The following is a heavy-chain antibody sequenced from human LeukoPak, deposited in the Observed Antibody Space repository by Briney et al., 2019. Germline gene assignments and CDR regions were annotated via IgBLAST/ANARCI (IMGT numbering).Heavy chain of an antibody. CDR2: IIPIFGTA. Sequence: ASVKVSCKASGGTFSSYAISWVRQAPGQGLEWMGGIIPIFGTANYAQKFQGRVTITADESTSTAYMGLSSLRSEDTAVYYFARGGGVGEFDYYYYYYMDVWGKGTTVTISS. V-gene: IGHV1-69*13. CDR3: ARGGGVGEFDYYYYYYMDV. D-gene: IGHD3-10*01. CDR1: GGTFSSYA. J-gene: IGHJ6*03.